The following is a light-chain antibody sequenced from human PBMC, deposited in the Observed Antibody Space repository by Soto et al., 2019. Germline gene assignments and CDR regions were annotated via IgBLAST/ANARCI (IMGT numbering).Light chain of an antibody. J-gene: IGLJ2*01. CDR3: LLSYSGARLVV. CDR2: DTS. Sequence: QAVVTQESSLTVSPGGTVTLTCGSSTGAVTNGHYPYWFQQKPGQAPRTLIYDTSNKHSWTPARLSGSILGGKAALTLSGAQPEDEADYYCLLSYSGARLVVFGGGTKLTVL. CDR1: TGAVTNGHY. V-gene: IGLV7-46*01.